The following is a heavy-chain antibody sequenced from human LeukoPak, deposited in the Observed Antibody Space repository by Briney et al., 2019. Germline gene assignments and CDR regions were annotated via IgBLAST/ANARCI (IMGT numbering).Heavy chain of an antibody. V-gene: IGHV4-34*01. D-gene: IGHD2-2*01. CDR3: ARGPGYCSSTSCYDFFLGWFDP. CDR2: INYSGSN. Sequence: SETLSLTCAVYGGSFSGYYWSWIRQPPGKGLEWIGGINYSGSNNYNPSLKSRVTISVDTSKNQFSLKLSSVTAADTAVYYCARGPGYCSSTSCYDFFLGWFDPWGQGTLVTVSS. J-gene: IGHJ5*02. CDR1: GGSFSGYY.